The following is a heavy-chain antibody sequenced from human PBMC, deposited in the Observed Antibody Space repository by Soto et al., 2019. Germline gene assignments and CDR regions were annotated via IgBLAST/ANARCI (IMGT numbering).Heavy chain of an antibody. D-gene: IGHD4-17*01. CDR3: AKLINYGDYPVGYFDY. CDR1: GFTFDSYA. Sequence: GGSLRLSCAASGFTFDSYAMNWVRQAPGKGLEWVSTISGSGDYTYYTDSVKGRFTISRDNSKNMMYLQMNSLRAEDTAVYYCAKLINYGDYPVGYFDYWGQGTLVTVSS. CDR2: ISGSGDYT. J-gene: IGHJ4*02. V-gene: IGHV3-23*01.